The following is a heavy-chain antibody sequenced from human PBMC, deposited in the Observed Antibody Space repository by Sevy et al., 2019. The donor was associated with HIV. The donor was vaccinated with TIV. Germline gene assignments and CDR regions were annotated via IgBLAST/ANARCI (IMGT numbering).Heavy chain of an antibody. D-gene: IGHD6-13*01. J-gene: IGHJ4*02. CDR1: GGSISSYY. CDR2: IYYSGST. V-gene: IGHV4-59*01. Sequence: SETLSLTCTVSGGSISSYYWNWIRQPPGKGLEWIGYIYYSGSTNYNPSLKSRVTISVDTSKNQFSLKLSSVTAADTAVHYCARERQLVLDYWGQGTLVTVSS. CDR3: ARERQLVLDY.